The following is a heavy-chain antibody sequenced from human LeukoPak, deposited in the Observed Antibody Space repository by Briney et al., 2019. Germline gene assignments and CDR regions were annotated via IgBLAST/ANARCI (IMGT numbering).Heavy chain of an antibody. CDR2: IYHSGST. CDR1: GYSISSGYY. CDR3: AGTTVLRFLEWLPSRLNWFDL. D-gene: IGHD3-3*01. J-gene: IGHJ5*02. V-gene: IGHV4-38-2*01. Sequence: ASETLSLTCAVSGYSISSGYYWGWIRQPPGKGLEWIGSIYHSGSTYYNPSLKSRVTISVDTSKNQFSLKLSSVTAADTAVYYCAGTTVLRFLEWLPSRLNWFDLWGQGNLVTVSS.